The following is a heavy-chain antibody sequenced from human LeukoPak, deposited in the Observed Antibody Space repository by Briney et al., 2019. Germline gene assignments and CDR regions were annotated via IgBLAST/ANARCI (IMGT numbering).Heavy chain of an antibody. CDR2: INPSGGST. CDR1: GYTFTSYY. V-gene: IGHV1-46*01. J-gene: IGHJ4*02. Sequence: ASVKGCCKASGYTFTSYYMHWVRQAPGQGLEWMGIINPSGGSTSYAQKFQGRVTMTRDTSTSTVYMELSSLRSEDTVVYYCARASPYSSSWLGIDYWGQGTLVTVSS. D-gene: IGHD6-13*01. CDR3: ARASPYSSSWLGIDY.